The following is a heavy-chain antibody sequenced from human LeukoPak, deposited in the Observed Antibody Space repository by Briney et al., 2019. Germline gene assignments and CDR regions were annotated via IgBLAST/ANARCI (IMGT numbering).Heavy chain of an antibody. D-gene: IGHD4-17*01. CDR2: IWYDGSNK. J-gene: IGHJ6*02. Sequence: GRPLRLSCAASGFTFSSYGMHWVRQAPGKGLEWVAVIWYDGSNKYYADSVKGRFTISRDNSKNTLYLQMNSLRAEDTAVYYCARGDYGDYVYYYYGMDVWGQGTTVTVSS. CDR3: ARGDYGDYVYYYYGMDV. CDR1: GFTFSSYG. V-gene: IGHV3-33*01.